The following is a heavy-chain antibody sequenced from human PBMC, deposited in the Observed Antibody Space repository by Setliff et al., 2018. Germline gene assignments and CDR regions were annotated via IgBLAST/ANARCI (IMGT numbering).Heavy chain of an antibody. CDR1: GASVRSHY. J-gene: IGHJ4*02. Sequence: SETLSLTCTVSGASVRSHYWSWIRQPPGKGLEWIGFIFYSGDTNYNPSLKSRVTMSVDKSRNQFSLRLTSVTAADTAIYYCTRAYSGSHDYWGQGTLVTVSS. V-gene: IGHV4-59*02. CDR2: IFYSGDT. D-gene: IGHD1-26*01. CDR3: TRAYSGSHDY.